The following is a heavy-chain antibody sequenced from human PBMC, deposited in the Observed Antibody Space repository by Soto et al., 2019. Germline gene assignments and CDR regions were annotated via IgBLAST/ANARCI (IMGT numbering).Heavy chain of an antibody. CDR1: GFTFSSYG. V-gene: IGHV3-33*01. CDR2: IWYDGSNK. Sequence: PGGSLRLSCAASGFTFSSYGMHWVRQAPGKGLEWVAVIWYDGSNKYYADSVKGRFTISRDNSKNTLYLQMNSLRAEDTAVYYCARGGPRDPSYYDSSGYYRYWGQGTLVTVSS. CDR3: ARGGPRDPSYYDSSGYYRY. D-gene: IGHD3-22*01. J-gene: IGHJ4*02.